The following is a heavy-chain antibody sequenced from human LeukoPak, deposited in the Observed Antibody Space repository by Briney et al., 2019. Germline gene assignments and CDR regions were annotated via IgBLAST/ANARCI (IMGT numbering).Heavy chain of an antibody. V-gene: IGHV1-2*02. CDR3: ARQGSNSSGWYPVDD. D-gene: IGHD6-19*01. CDR2: MNPNSGGT. CDR1: GYTFTAYY. Sequence: ASVKVSCKTSGYTFTAYYIHWLRQAPGQGLEWMGWMNPNSGGTKYAQTFQGRVTLTRDTSISTAHLELSSLTSNDTAVYFCARQGSNSSGWYPVDDWGQGTLVPVSS. J-gene: IGHJ4*02.